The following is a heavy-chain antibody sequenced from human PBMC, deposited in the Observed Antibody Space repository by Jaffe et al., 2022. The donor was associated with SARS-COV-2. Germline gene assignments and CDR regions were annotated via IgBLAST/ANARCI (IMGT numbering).Heavy chain of an antibody. J-gene: IGHJ4*02. Sequence: QVQLVESGGGVVQPGRSLRLSCAASGFTFSSYAMQWVRQAPGKGLEWVAVISYDGGYKNYADSVKGRFAISRDNSKNTLYLQMNSPRAEDSAVYYCARDADVAGSGRGYFDYWGQGSLITVSA. V-gene: IGHV3-30*09. D-gene: IGHD2-15*01. CDR3: ARDADVAGSGRGYFDY. CDR1: GFTFSSYA. CDR2: ISYDGGYK.